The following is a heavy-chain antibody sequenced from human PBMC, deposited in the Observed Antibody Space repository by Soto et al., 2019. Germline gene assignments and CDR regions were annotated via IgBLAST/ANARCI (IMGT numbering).Heavy chain of an antibody. D-gene: IGHD2-15*01. CDR1: GGTFSSYT. CDR2: IIPILGIA. Sequence: QVQLVQSGAEVKKPGSSVKVSCKASGGTFSSYTISWVRQAPGQGLEWMGRIIPILGIANYAQKFQGRVTITAEKSTSTAYMELSSLRSEDTAVYYCARDAGGYCSGGSCFFGWFDPWGQGTLVTVSS. CDR3: ARDAGGYCSGGSCFFGWFDP. J-gene: IGHJ5*02. V-gene: IGHV1-69*08.